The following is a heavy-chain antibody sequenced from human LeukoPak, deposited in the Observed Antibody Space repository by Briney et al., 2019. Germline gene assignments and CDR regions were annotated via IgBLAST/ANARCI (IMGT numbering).Heavy chain of an antibody. D-gene: IGHD2-21*01. CDR2: ISYDGSNK. CDR1: GFTFSSYG. Sequence: GGSLRLSCAASGFTFSSYGMHWVRQAPGKGLEWVAVISYDGSNKYYADSVKGRFTSSRDNSKNTLYLQMNSLRAEDTAVYYCARDPLFTEYYFDYWGQGTLVTVSS. V-gene: IGHV3-30*03. CDR3: ARDPLFTEYYFDY. J-gene: IGHJ4*02.